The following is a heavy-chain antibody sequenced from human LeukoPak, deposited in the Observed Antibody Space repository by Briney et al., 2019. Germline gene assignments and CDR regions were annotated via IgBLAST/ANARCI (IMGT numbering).Heavy chain of an antibody. V-gene: IGHV4-59*01. D-gene: IGHD2-2*01. Sequence: SETLSLTCTVSGGSISSYYWSWIRQPPGKGLEWIGYIYYSGSTNYNPSLKSRVTISVDTSKNQFSLKLSSVTAADTAVYYCARDERYCSSTSCDDAFDIWGQGTMVTVSS. CDR1: GGSISSYY. J-gene: IGHJ3*02. CDR2: IYYSGST. CDR3: ARDERYCSSTSCDDAFDI.